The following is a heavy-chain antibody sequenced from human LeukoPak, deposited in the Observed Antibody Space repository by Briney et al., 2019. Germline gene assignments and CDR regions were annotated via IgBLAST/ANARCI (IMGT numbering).Heavy chain of an antibody. V-gene: IGHV4-39*07. CDR3: ARDRKSYYDSSGSLYNWFDP. CDR2: IYYSGST. J-gene: IGHJ5*02. D-gene: IGHD3-22*01. Sequence: PSETLSLTCTVSGGSISSSSYYWGWIRQPPGEGLEWIGSIYYSGSTYYNPSLKSRVTISVDTSKNQFSLKLSSVTAADTAVYYCARDRKSYYDSSGSLYNWFDPWGQGTLVTVSS. CDR1: GGSISSSSYY.